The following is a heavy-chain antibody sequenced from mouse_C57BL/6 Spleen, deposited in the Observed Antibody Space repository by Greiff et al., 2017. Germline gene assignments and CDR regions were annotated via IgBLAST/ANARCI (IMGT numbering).Heavy chain of an antibody. Sequence: VQLQQSGAELVRPGASVKLSCTASGFNIKDDYMHWVKQRPVQGLEWIGWIDPENGDTEYASKFQGKATITADTSSNTAYLQLSSLTSEDTAVYYCTTGGSRGYWGQGTTLTVSS. J-gene: IGHJ2*01. CDR3: TTGGSRGY. V-gene: IGHV14-4*01. CDR2: IDPENGDT. CDR1: GFNIKDDY. D-gene: IGHD1-1*01.